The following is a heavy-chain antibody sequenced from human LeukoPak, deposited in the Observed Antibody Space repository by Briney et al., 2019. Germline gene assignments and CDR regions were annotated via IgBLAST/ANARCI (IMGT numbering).Heavy chain of an antibody. CDR1: GGSISSYY. Sequence: SETLSLTCTVSGGSISSYYWSWIRQPPGKGLEWIGYIYYSGSTNYNPSLKSRVTISVDMSKNQFSLKLSSVTAADTAVYYCAREGRNWFDPWGQGTLVTVSS. V-gene: IGHV4-59*12. CDR2: IYYSGST. CDR3: AREGRNWFDP. J-gene: IGHJ5*02.